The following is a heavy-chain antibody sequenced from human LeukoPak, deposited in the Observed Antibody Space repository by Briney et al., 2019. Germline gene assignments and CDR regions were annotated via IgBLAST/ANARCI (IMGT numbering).Heavy chain of an antibody. J-gene: IGHJ4*02. V-gene: IGHV4-39*07. CDR1: GGSISSSSYY. Sequence: SETLSLTCTVSGGSISSSSYYWGWIRQPPGKGLEWIGSIYCSGSTYYNPSLKSRVTISVDTSKNQFSLKLSSVTAADTAVYYCARIPKAYYFDYWGQGTLVTVSS. CDR3: ARIPKAYYFDY. D-gene: IGHD2-2*02. CDR2: IYCSGST.